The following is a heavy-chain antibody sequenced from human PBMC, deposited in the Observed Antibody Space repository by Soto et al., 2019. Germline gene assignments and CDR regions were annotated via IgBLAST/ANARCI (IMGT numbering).Heavy chain of an antibody. CDR3: ARSALLEWSVNWFDP. V-gene: IGHV1-18*01. D-gene: IGHD3-3*02. CDR2: ISAYNGNT. Sequence: ASVKVSCKASGYTFTSYGISWVRQAPGQGLEWMGWISAYNGNTNYAQKLQGRVTMTTDTSTSTAYMELGSLRSDDTAVYYCARSALLEWSVNWFDPWGQGTLVTVSS. CDR1: GYTFTSYG. J-gene: IGHJ5*02.